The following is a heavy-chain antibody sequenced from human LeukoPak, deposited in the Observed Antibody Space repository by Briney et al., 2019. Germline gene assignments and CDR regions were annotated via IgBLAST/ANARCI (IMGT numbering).Heavy chain of an antibody. CDR2: IWYDGINK. Sequence: PGGSLRLSCAASGFTFSSYGMHWVRQAPGKGLEGVAVIWYDGINKYYADSVKGRFTISRDNSKSTVYLQMNTLRDEDTAVYYCAKVNSGVALSNWYFDLWGRGTQVTVSS. D-gene: IGHD2-15*01. CDR1: GFTFSSYG. J-gene: IGHJ2*01. V-gene: IGHV3-33*06. CDR3: AKVNSGVALSNWYFDL.